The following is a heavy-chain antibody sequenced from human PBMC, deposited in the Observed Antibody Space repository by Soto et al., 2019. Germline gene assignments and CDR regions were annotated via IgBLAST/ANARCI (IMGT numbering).Heavy chain of an antibody. D-gene: IGHD6-6*01. V-gene: IGHV3-30*04. CDR1: GFIFKNYA. CDR2: ITRDGYNK. J-gene: IGHJ4*02. CDR3: TKSSGGSSSVGMDY. Sequence: QVQLVESGGGVVQPGRSLRLSCAVSGFIFKNYALNWVHQAPGKGLEWVASITRDGYNKYYADSVKGRFTISRDNSKNPLSLKMTALRVEDSSVYYCTKSSGGSSSVGMDYWGPGTLVTVSS.